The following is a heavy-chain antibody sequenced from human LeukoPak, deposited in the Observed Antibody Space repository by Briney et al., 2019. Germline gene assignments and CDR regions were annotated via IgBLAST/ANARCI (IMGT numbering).Heavy chain of an antibody. Sequence: GGSLRLSCAASGFTFSSYSMNWVRQAPGKGLEWVSSISSSSSYIYYADSVKGRFTISRDNAKNSLYLQMNSLRAEDTAVYYCAREGGDYVWGTKIWGQGTLVPVSS. J-gene: IGHJ4*02. CDR3: AREGGDYVWGTKI. V-gene: IGHV3-21*01. CDR1: GFTFSSYS. D-gene: IGHD3-16*01. CDR2: ISSSSSYI.